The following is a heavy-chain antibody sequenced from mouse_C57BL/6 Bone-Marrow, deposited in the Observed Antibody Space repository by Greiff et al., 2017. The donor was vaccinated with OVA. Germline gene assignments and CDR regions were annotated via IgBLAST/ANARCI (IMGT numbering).Heavy chain of an antibody. Sequence: QVHVKQSGAELVKPGASVKISCKASGYAFSSYWMNWVKQRPGKGLEWIGQIYPGDGDTNYNGKFKGKATLTADKSSSTAYMQLSSLTSEDSAVYFCARGQLRLRFAYWGQGTLVTVSA. D-gene: IGHD3-2*02. CDR3: ARGQLRLRFAY. CDR1: GYAFSSYW. V-gene: IGHV1-80*01. J-gene: IGHJ3*01. CDR2: IYPGDGDT.